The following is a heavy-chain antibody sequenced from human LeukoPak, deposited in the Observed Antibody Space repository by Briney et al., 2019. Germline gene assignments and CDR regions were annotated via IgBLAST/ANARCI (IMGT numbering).Heavy chain of an antibody. Sequence: GGSPRLSCAASGFTFSCYEMNWVRQAPGKGLEWVSYISSSGSSIYYADSVKGRFTISRDNAKNSLYLQMNSLRAEDTAVYYCARGGSGWYYDGFDIWGQGTRVTVSS. CDR2: ISSSGSSI. CDR1: GFTFSCYE. J-gene: IGHJ3*02. CDR3: ARGGSGWYYDGFDI. V-gene: IGHV3-48*03. D-gene: IGHD6-19*01.